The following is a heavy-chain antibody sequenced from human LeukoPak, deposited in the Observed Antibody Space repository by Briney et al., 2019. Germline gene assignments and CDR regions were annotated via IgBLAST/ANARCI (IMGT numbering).Heavy chain of an antibody. Sequence: SETLSLTCTVSGGSIRGYFWIWIRQPPGKGLEWIGYIHASGSTNQSPSLKSRVTISVDTSKNQFSLKLTSVTAADTAVYYCARGRPVTGSFYFDYWGQGTLVTVSS. CDR3: ARGRPVTGSFYFDY. CDR1: GGSIRGYF. CDR2: IHASGST. V-gene: IGHV4-59*01. J-gene: IGHJ4*02. D-gene: IGHD1-26*01.